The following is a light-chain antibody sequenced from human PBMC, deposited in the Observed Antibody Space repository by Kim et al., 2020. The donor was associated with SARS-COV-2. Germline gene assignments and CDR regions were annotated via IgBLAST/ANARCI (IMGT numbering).Light chain of an antibody. CDR2: GKN. V-gene: IGLV3-19*01. Sequence: SSELTQDPAVSVALGQTVRITCQGDSLRSYYATWYQQKPRQAPILVVYGKNNRPSGIPDRSSGSSSGNTASLTITGAQAEDEADYYCNSRDSNDNVVFGG. J-gene: IGLJ2*01. CDR1: SLRSYY. CDR3: NSRDSNDNVV.